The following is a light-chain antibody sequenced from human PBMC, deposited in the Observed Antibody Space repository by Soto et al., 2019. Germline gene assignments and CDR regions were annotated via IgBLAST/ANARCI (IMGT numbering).Light chain of an antibody. J-gene: IGKJ1*01. Sequence: IQMTQSPSSLSASVGDRVTITCRASQSISNYLNWYQQKPGKAPKLLIYAASSLQSGVPSRFSGSGSGTDFTLTINSLQPEDFATYYCLQDYNYPRTFGQGTKVDIK. CDR3: LQDYNYPRT. CDR2: AAS. CDR1: QSISNY. V-gene: IGKV1-6*01.